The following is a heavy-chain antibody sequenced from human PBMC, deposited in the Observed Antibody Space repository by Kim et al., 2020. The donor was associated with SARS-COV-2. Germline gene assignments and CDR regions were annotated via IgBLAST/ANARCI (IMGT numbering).Heavy chain of an antibody. CDR1: GFTVSSNY. CDR3: ARDPPTYYYGSGSRGPPVAGMGGY. J-gene: IGHJ4*02. Sequence: GGSLRLSCAASGFTVSSNYMSWVRQAPGKGLEWVSVIYSGGSTYYADSVKGRFTISRDNSKNTLYLQMNSLRAEDTAVYYCARDPPTYYYGSGSRGPPVAGMGGYWGQGTLVTVSS. CDR2: IYSGGST. D-gene: IGHD3-10*01. V-gene: IGHV3-66*02.